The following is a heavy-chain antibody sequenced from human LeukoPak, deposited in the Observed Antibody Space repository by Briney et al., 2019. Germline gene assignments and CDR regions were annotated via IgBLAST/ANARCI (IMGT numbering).Heavy chain of an antibody. V-gene: IGHV4-59*01. CDR2: IYYTGST. CDR1: GGSISTYY. Sequence: PSETLSLTCTVSGGSISTYYWSWIRQPPGKGLEWISYIYYTGSTNYNPSLKSRVTMSLDTSKNQFSLKLSSVTAADTAVYYCARDVAAMDSGFDYWGQGTLVTVSS. J-gene: IGHJ4*02. CDR3: ARDVAAMDSGFDY. D-gene: IGHD5-18*01.